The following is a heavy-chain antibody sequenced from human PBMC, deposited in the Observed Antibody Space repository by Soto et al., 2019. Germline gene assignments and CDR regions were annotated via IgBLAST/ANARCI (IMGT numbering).Heavy chain of an antibody. J-gene: IGHJ2*01. CDR3: ASSSPPTVTTYSRFFDL. CDR2: IIPIFGTA. Sequence: QVQLVQSGAEVKKPGSSVKVSCKTSGGTFSSYAINWVRQAPGQGLEWMGGIIPIFGTANYAQKFQGRITLTADKSSNTAYMELRSLRSDDTSVYYCASSSPPTVTTYSRFFDLWGRGTLVTVSS. CDR1: GGTFSSYA. D-gene: IGHD4-17*01. V-gene: IGHV1-69*14.